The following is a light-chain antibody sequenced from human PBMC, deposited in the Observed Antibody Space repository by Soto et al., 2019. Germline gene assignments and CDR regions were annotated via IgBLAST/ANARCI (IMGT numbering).Light chain of an antibody. V-gene: IGLV2-23*01. J-gene: IGLJ1*01. CDR1: SRDVGSYHL. CDR3: CSYAGSSTFV. CDR2: EGS. Sequence: QSALTQPASVSGSPGQSITISCTGPSRDVGSYHLVSWYQQHPGKAPKLMIYEGSKRPSGVSIRFSGSTSGHTASLTISGLQAEDEADYYCCSYAGSSTFVFGTGTKLTVL.